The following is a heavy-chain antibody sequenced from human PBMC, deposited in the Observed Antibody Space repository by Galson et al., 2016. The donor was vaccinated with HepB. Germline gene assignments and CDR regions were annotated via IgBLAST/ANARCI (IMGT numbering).Heavy chain of an antibody. CDR3: AKAFTTADNFYQFGMDV. CDR1: GFTCSNYV. CDR2: IGGPGRSH. Sequence: SLRLSCAASGFTCSNYVMTWVRQSPGKGLEWVSRIGGPGRSHDYADSVNGRFTIFRDNSKNTLYLQIDSLRSEDTAVYYCAKAFTTADNFYQFGMDVWGKGTTVTVSS. D-gene: IGHD1-1*01. V-gene: IGHV3-23*01. J-gene: IGHJ6*04.